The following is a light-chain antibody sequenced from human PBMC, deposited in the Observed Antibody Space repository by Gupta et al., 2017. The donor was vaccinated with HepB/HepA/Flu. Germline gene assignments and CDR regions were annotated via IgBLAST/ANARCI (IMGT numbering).Light chain of an antibody. V-gene: IGKV3-20*01. CDR3: QQDAASLHS. CDR2: GAY. CDR1: QSVTTY. J-gene: IGKJ2*03. Sequence: EIVLTQSPGTLSLSPGERATLSCRASQSVTTYLAWYQQKPGQAPRLLIYGAYSRATGIPDRFSGSGSGTDFTLSITILDPEDFAVYYCQQDAASLHSFGQGTKLEIK.